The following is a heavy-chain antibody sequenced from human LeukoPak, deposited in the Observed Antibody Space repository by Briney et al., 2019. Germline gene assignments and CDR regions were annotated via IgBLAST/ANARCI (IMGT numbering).Heavy chain of an antibody. Sequence: SVRVSFKASGGTFSSYAISRVRQAPGQGLEWMGRIIPIFGIANYAQKFQGRVTITADKSTSTAYMELSSLRSEDTAVYYCAREGLRSFKWFDPWGQGTLVTVSS. CDR2: IIPIFGIA. J-gene: IGHJ5*02. CDR1: GGTFSSYA. V-gene: IGHV1-69*04. D-gene: IGHD4-17*01. CDR3: AREGLRSFKWFDP.